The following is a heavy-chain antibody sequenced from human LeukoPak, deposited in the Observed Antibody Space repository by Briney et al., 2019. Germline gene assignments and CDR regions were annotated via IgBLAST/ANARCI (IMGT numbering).Heavy chain of an antibody. CDR2: ISRSSSYI. D-gene: IGHD2-15*01. V-gene: IGHV3-21*01. J-gene: IGHJ4*02. CDR3: ARAPPGRDLLGGFDF. Sequence: GGSLRLSCAGSGFTFSSYSMNWVRQAPGKGLQWVSSISRSSSYIYYADLVKGRLTISRDNARNSLYLQMNSLRAEDTAVYYCARAPPGRDLLGGFDFWGQGIRVTVSS. CDR1: GFTFSSYS.